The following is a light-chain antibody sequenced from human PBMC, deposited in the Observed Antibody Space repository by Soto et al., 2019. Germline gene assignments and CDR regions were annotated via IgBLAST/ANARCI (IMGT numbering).Light chain of an antibody. CDR3: SSYTTSSSYV. Sequence: QSVLTQPATVSGSPGRSITISCTGTSSDVGGFNYVSWYQQHPGKAPKLLIFDVYSRPSGISNRFSGSKSGNTASLTISGLQAEDEADYYCSSYTTSSSYVFGAGTKVTVL. CDR2: DVY. CDR1: SSDVGGFNY. J-gene: IGLJ1*01. V-gene: IGLV2-14*01.